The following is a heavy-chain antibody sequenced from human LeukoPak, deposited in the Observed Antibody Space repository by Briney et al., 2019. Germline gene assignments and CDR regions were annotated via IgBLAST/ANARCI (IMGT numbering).Heavy chain of an antibody. D-gene: IGHD6-13*01. CDR2: ISPYNGNT. V-gene: IGHV1-18*01. CDR3: AREGYSSSWYFHDY. Sequence: ASVKVSCKASGYTFTTYGIDWVRQAPGQGLEWMGWISPYNGNTKCAQRFQDRVAMTTDTSTSTAYMELRSLRSDDTALYYCAREGYSSSWYFHDYWGRGTLVTVSS. CDR1: GYTFTTYG. J-gene: IGHJ4*02.